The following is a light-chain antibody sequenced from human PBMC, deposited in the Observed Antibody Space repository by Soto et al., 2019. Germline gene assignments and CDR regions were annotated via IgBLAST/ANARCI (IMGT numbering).Light chain of an antibody. J-gene: IGKJ3*01. V-gene: IGKV1-39*01. CDR1: QGISNS. CDR2: AAS. CDR3: QQSYSTPT. Sequence: DIQMTQSPSAMSASLGDRVTITCRASQGISNSLAWFQQKPGRVPKLLIYAASSLQSGVPSRFSGSGSGTDFTLTISSLQPEDFATYYCQQSYSTPTFGPGTKVDI.